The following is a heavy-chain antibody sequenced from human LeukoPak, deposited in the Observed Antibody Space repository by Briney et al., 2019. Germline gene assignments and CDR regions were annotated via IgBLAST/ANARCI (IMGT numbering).Heavy chain of an antibody. Sequence: PSETLSLTCTVSGGSISSSSYYWGWIRQPPGKGLEWIGSIYYSGSTYYNPSLKSRVTISVDRSKNQFSLKLSSVTAADTAVYYCATAPYYDFWSGYYQGPLFDYWGQGTLVTVSS. CDR2: IYYSGST. D-gene: IGHD3-3*01. J-gene: IGHJ4*02. V-gene: IGHV4-39*07. CDR3: ATAPYYDFWSGYYQGPLFDY. CDR1: GGSISSSSYY.